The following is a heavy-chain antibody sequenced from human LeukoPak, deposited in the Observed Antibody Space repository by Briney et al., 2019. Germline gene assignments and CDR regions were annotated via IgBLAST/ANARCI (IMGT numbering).Heavy chain of an antibody. Sequence: GGSLRLSCEASGLTFSRDWMGWVRQAPGKGLEWVANIRQDGGETYYGDSVKGRFIISRDNAKNSLFLQMNRLRAEDTAVYYCATYSSLNTREFQYWGQGTLVTVSP. CDR1: GLTFSRDW. D-gene: IGHD3-22*01. CDR2: IRQDGGET. CDR3: ATYSSLNTREFQY. V-gene: IGHV3-7*01. J-gene: IGHJ1*01.